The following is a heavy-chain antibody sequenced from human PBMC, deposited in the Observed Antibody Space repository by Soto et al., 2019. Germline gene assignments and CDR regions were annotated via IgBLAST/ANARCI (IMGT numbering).Heavy chain of an antibody. V-gene: IGHV1-2*02. Sequence: ASVEVSCKASGLAFTGYYIHWLLQAPGQGLEWMGWINAHSGGTEYAQKFQGRVTLTRDTPIATAYLTLTSLTSDDTALYYCAKDLTRQLAYWLDPWGQGTQVTVSS. CDR3: AKDLTRQLAYWLDP. J-gene: IGHJ5*02. CDR2: INAHSGGT. CDR1: GLAFTGYY. D-gene: IGHD6-6*01.